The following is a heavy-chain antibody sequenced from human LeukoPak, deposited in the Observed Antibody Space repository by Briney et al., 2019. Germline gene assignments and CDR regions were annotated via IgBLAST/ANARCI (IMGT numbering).Heavy chain of an antibody. Sequence: ESSGTLSLTCAVSGGSISSSNWWSWIRQPPGKGLEWIGEINHSGSTNYNPSLKSRVTISVDTSKNQFSLKLSSVTAADTAVYYCARGPRTPQSKTYYDFWSAPYYFDYWGQGTLVTVSS. J-gene: IGHJ4*02. CDR3: ARGPRTPQSKTYYDFWSAPYYFDY. CDR1: GGSISSSNW. D-gene: IGHD3-3*01. V-gene: IGHV4-4*02. CDR2: INHSGST.